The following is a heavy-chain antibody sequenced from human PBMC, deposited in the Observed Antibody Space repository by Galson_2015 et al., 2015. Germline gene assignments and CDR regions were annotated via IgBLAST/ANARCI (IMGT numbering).Heavy chain of an antibody. D-gene: IGHD5-24*01. J-gene: IGHJ4*02. V-gene: IGHV4-39*01. CDR2: IYYSGNT. CDR1: GSSISSRSDY. CDR3: ARASGEMATVNF. Sequence: ETLSLTCTVSGSSISSRSDYWGWIRQPPGKGLDWLGSIYYSGNTYYNPSLKSRVTISVDTSKNQFSLKLTSVTAADTAVYYCARASGEMATVNFWGQGTLVTVSS.